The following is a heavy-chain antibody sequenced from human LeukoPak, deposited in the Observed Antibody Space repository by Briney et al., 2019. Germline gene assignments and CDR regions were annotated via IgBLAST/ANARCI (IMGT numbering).Heavy chain of an antibody. D-gene: IGHD3-10*01. CDR2: ISAYNGNT. J-gene: IGHJ5*02. V-gene: IGHV1-18*01. CDR1: GYTFTSYG. Sequence: ASVKVSCKASGYTFTSYGISWVRQAPGQGLEWMGWISAYNGNTNYAQKLQGRVTITRDTSASTAYMELSSLRSEDTAVYYCARGQYYYGSGSYYNEYNWFDPWGQGTLVTVSS. CDR3: ARGQYYYGSGSYYNEYNWFDP.